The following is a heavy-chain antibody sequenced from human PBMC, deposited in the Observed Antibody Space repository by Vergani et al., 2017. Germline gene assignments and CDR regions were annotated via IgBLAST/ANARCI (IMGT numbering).Heavy chain of an antibody. CDR3: AKDTSYYYGSGSYYVDY. D-gene: IGHD3-10*01. J-gene: IGHJ4*02. CDR2: ISGSGGST. V-gene: IGHV3-23*04. Sequence: VQLVESGGGLVKPGGSLRLSCAASGFTFSDYYMSWIRQAPGKGLEWVSAISGSGGSTYYADSVKGRFTISRDNSKNTLYLQMNSLRAEDTAVYYCAKDTSYYYGSGSYYVDYWGQGTLVTVSS. CDR1: GFTFSDYY.